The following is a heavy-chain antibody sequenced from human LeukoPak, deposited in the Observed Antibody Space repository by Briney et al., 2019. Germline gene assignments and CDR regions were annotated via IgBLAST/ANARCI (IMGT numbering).Heavy chain of an antibody. D-gene: IGHD2-2*01. CDR1: GGSISSYY. CDR3: ARDRKYCSSTSCPRFFDY. J-gene: IGHJ4*02. V-gene: IGHV4-4*07. CDR2: IHTSGST. Sequence: SETLSVICTVSGGSISSYYWSWIRQPAGKGLEWIGRIHTSGSTNYNPSLKSRVTMSVDTSKNQFSLKLSSVTAADTAVYYCARDRKYCSSTSCPRFFDYWGQGTLVTVSS.